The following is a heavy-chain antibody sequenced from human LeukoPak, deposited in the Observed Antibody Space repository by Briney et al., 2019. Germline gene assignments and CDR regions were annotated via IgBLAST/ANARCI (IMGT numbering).Heavy chain of an antibody. D-gene: IGHD3-10*01. Sequence: GGSLSLSCAASGFTFISYATHWVRQAPGKGLEWVAVISYDGSNKYYADSVKGRFTISRDNSKNTLYLQMSSLRAEDTAVYYCARDDYYGSGIDYWGQGTLVTVSS. J-gene: IGHJ4*02. CDR2: ISYDGSNK. CDR1: GFTFISYA. V-gene: IGHV3-30*04. CDR3: ARDDYYGSGIDY.